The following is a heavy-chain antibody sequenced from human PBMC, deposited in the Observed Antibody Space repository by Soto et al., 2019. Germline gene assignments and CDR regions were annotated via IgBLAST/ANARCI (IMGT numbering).Heavy chain of an antibody. J-gene: IGHJ4*02. D-gene: IGHD4-17*01. Sequence: QVQLQESGPGLVKPSETLSLTCTVSGGSIRDYFWTWIRQPPGKGLEWIGYIYYSGRTNYNPSLKSRVSISVDTSKNHFSLQLRSVTAADTAVYYCARFGGDDFDDSGGFDYWGQGTLVTVSS. CDR3: ARFGGDDFDDSGGFDY. CDR1: GGSIRDYF. CDR2: IYYSGRT. V-gene: IGHV4-59*01.